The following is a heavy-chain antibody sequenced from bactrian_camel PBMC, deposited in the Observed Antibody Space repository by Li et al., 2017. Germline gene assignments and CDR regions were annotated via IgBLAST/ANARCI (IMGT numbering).Heavy chain of an antibody. CDR1: GLTFSDYY. CDR2: INSRGSST. Sequence: HVQLVESGGGLVQPGGSLRLSCAASGLTFSDYYTNWARQAPGRGLECVSSINSRGSSTYYSDSVKGRFTISRDNAKNTVYLQMSSLTSEDTALYYCAAGPWYTDEYNYWGQGTQVTVS. V-gene: IGHV3-2*01. J-gene: IGHJ4*01. D-gene: IGHD6*01. CDR3: AAGPWYTDEYNY.